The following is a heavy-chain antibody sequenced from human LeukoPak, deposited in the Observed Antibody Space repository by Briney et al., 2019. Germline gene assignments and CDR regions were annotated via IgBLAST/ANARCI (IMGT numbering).Heavy chain of an antibody. CDR1: GFTFNYFW. V-gene: IGHV3-74*01. J-gene: IGHJ4*02. D-gene: IGHD1-26*01. CDR3: ATVGEY. CDR2: INNDGTAT. Sequence: GGSLRLSCAASGFTFNYFWMHWVRQVPGKGPVWVSGINNDGTATYYADSVKGRFTISRDNAKNTVYLQMNGLRAEDTSIYFCATVGEYWGQGTLVTVSS.